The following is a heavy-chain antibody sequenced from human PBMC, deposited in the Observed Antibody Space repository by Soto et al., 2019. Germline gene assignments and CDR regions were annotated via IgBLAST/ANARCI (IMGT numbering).Heavy chain of an antibody. D-gene: IGHD6-13*01. CDR3: ARDVSPGSSSLYLDAFDI. J-gene: IGHJ3*02. CDR2: INRDGSKK. CDR1: GFTLSAYW. V-gene: IGHV3-7*05. Sequence: EVQLEESGGDLVQPGGSLRLSCAASGFTLSAYWITWVRQAPGQGLEWVANINRDGSKKSYLDSVRGRFTISRDNVGNSLYLQMDSLRADDTAIYYCARDVSPGSSSLYLDAFDIWGQGTMVTVSS.